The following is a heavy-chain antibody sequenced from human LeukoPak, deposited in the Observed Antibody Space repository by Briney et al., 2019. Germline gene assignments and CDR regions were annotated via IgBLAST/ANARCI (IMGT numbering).Heavy chain of an antibody. CDR2: ISAYNGNT. CDR1: GYTFTSYG. Sequence: ASVKVSCKASGYTFTSYGISWVRQAPGQGLEWMGWISAYNGNTNYAQKLQGRVTMTTDTSTSTAYMELRSLRSDDTAVYYCARDYGQQWWEARYFDYWGQGTLVTVSS. CDR3: ARDYGQQWWEARYFDY. J-gene: IGHJ4*02. D-gene: IGHD2-15*01. V-gene: IGHV1-18*01.